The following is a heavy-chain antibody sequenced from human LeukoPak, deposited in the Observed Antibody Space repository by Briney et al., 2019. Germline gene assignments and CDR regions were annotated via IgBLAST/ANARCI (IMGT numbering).Heavy chain of an antibody. Sequence: KPSETLSLTCAVYGGSFSGYYWSWIRQPPGKGLEWIGEINHSGSTNYNPSLKSRVTISVDTSKNQFSLKLSSVAAADTAVYYCASRYSSRSGLWGQGTLVTVSS. CDR1: GGSFSGYY. D-gene: IGHD6-13*01. CDR2: INHSGST. J-gene: IGHJ4*02. CDR3: ASRYSSRSGL. V-gene: IGHV4-34*01.